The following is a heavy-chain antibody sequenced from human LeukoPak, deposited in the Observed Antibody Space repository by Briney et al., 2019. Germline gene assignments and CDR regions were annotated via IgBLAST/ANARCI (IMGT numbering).Heavy chain of an antibody. V-gene: IGHV4-34*01. Sequence: SETLSLTCAVYGESFTTFYWGWIRQTPGKGLEWIGEINHTGSTNYNPSLKSRVTISIDTSKNQFSLKLSSVTAADTAVYYCARGKFAVAGGGDYWGQGTLVTVSS. D-gene: IGHD6-19*01. J-gene: IGHJ4*02. CDR1: GESFTTFY. CDR3: ARGKFAVAGGGDY. CDR2: INHTGST.